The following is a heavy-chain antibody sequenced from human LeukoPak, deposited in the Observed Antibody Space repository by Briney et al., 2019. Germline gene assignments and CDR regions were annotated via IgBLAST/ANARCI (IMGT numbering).Heavy chain of an antibody. CDR3: ARGFYTMVRGVLSPYYYYGMDV. J-gene: IGHJ6*02. CDR1: GGSFSGYY. V-gene: IGHV4-34*01. Sequence: SETLSLTCAVYGGSFSGYYWSRIRQPPGKGLEWVGEINHIGGTNYNPSLKSRVTISVETSKTQFSRKLSSVTAADTAVYYCARGFYTMVRGVLSPYYYYGMDVWGQGTTVTVSS. CDR2: INHIGGT. D-gene: IGHD3-10*01.